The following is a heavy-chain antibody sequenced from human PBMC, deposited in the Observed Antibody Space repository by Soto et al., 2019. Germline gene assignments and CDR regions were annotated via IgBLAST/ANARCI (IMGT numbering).Heavy chain of an antibody. CDR1: GFTFSTYG. CDR3: AKGSASSVWPPSLITSYYYYGMDV. D-gene: IGHD6-19*01. CDR2: ISYDGSNK. V-gene: IGHV3-30*18. Sequence: QVQLVESGGGVVQPGRSLRLSCAASGFTFSTYGMHWVRQAPGKGLEWVAVISYDGSNKYYADSVKGRFTISRDNSKNTLYLQMNSLRAEDTAMYYCAKGSASSVWPPSLITSYYYYGMDVWGQGTTVTVSS. J-gene: IGHJ6*02.